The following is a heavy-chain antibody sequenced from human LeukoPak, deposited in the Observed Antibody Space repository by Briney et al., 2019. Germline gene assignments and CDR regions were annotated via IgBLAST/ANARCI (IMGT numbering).Heavy chain of an antibody. V-gene: IGHV3-23*01. J-gene: IGHJ4*02. CDR2: ISTGGSNT. CDR1: GFSFSSYA. D-gene: IGHD4-17*01. CDR3: AKDVRSVTTRGGFDY. Sequence: QPGGSLRLSCAASGFSFSSYAMSWVRQAPGKGLEWVSAISTGGSNTYYGDSLKGRFTISRDNSKNTLYLQMNSLRAEDTAIYYCAKDVRSVTTRGGFDYWGQGTLVTVSS.